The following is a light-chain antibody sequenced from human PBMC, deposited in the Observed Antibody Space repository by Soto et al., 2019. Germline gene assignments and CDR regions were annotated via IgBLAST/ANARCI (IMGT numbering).Light chain of an antibody. CDR2: GAS. J-gene: IGKJ1*01. CDR1: QSVSSY. CDR3: QQYGASPWT. Sequence: EIVLAHSPSTRSFSPGERATLSSMASQSVSSYLAWYQQKPGQAPRLLIYGASSRATGIPDRFSGSGSGTDFTLTISRLEPEDFAVYHCQQYGASPWTFGQRTKVDIK. V-gene: IGKV3-20*01.